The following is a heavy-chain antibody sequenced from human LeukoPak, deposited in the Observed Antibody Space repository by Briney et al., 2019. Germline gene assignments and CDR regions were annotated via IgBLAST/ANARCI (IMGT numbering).Heavy chain of an antibody. V-gene: IGHV3-21*04. CDR3: ARPSSLNHHPMDV. J-gene: IGHJ6*03. CDR2: IHESGGYI. Sequence: PGGSLRLSCAASGFTFSSYTMNWVRQAPGKGLEWVSSIHESGGYIYYADSVKGRFTISRDNAEKSLFLQMDSLRAEDTAVYYCARPSSLNHHPMDVWGKGTTVTVSS. D-gene: IGHD1-14*01. CDR1: GFTFSSYT.